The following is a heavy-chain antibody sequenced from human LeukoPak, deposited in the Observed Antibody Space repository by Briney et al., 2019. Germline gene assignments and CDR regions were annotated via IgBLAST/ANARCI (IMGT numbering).Heavy chain of an antibody. CDR1: GYTLSNYD. D-gene: IGHD1-26*01. CDR3: ARDIAGATKGGWFDT. J-gene: IGHJ5*02. V-gene: IGHV1-8*01. CDR2: MNPNSGNT. Sequence: RASVKVSCKASGYTLSNYDINWVRQATRQGLECMGWMNPNSGNTGYAQKFQGRVTMTRNTSISTAYMELSSLRSEDTALYYCARDIAGATKGGWFDTWGQGTPVTVSS.